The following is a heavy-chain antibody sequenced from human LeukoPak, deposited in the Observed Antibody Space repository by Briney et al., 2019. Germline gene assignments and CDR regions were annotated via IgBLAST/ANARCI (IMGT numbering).Heavy chain of an antibody. CDR1: GFTFSSYA. V-gene: IGHV3-23*01. CDR3: AKDDCSSTSCYSPHY. CDR2: ISGSGGST. J-gene: IGHJ4*02. Sequence: PGGSLRLSCAASGFTFSSYAMSWARQALGKGLEWVSAISGSGGSTYYADSVKGRFTISRDNSKNTLYLQMNSLRAEDTAVYYCAKDDCSSTSCYSPHYWGQGTLVTVSS. D-gene: IGHD2-2*01.